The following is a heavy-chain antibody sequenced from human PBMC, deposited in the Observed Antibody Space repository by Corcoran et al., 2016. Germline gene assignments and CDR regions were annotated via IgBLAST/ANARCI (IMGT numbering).Heavy chain of an antibody. CDR2: IYPGDSDT. V-gene: IGHV5-51*01. J-gene: IGHJ4*02. CDR1: GYSFNSYW. D-gene: IGHD5-12*01. CDR3: ARPSVEMATMSGFAY. Sequence: EVQLVQSGAEVKKPGESLKISCKGSGYSFNSYWIGWVRQMPGKGLEWMGIIYPGDSDTRYSPSFQGQVTISADKSISTAYLQWSSLKASDTAMYYCARPSVEMATMSGFAYWGQGTLVTVSS.